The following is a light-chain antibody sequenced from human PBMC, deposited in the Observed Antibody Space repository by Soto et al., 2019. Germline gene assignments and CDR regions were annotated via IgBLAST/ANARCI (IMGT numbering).Light chain of an antibody. CDR2: DVS. V-gene: IGLV2-11*01. Sequence: QSVLTRPRSVSGSPGQSVTISCTGTSSDVGGYNYVSWYQQHPGKAPKLMIYDVSKRPSGVPDRFSGSKSGNTASLTISGLQAEDEADYYCCSYAGSYPSYVFGTGTKVTVL. J-gene: IGLJ1*01. CDR1: SSDVGGYNY. CDR3: CSYAGSYPSYV.